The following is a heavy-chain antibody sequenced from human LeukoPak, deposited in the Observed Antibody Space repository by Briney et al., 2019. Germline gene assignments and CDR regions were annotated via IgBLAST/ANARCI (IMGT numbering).Heavy chain of an antibody. CDR2: ISYDGSNK. CDR1: GFTFSSYA. V-gene: IGHV3-30*04. Sequence: PGRSLGLSCAASGFTFSSYAMHWVRQAPGKGLEWVAVISYDGSNKYYADSVKGRFTISGDNSKNTLYLQMNSLRAEDTAVYYCARDSDGSGRFDYWGQGTLVTVSS. D-gene: IGHD3-10*01. J-gene: IGHJ4*02. CDR3: ARDSDGSGRFDY.